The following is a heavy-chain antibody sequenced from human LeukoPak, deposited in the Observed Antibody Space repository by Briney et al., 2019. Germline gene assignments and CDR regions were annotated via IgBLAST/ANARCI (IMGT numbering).Heavy chain of an antibody. J-gene: IGHJ3*02. V-gene: IGHV3-23*01. CDR3: AKECGRHYDDRAFDI. Sequence: GGSLRLSCAAFGFTFSSYPMNWVRQSPERGLEWVSAISATGDSTSYADSLKGRFTISRDNSKNTLYLQMSSLTAEDTAVYYCAKECGRHYDDRAFDIWGQGTMVAVSS. CDR2: ISATGDST. D-gene: IGHD3-22*01. CDR1: GFTFSSYP.